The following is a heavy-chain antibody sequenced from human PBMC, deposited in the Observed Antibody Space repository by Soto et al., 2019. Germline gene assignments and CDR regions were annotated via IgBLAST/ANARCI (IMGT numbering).Heavy chain of an antibody. D-gene: IGHD2-2*01. CDR1: GFTFSNAW. V-gene: IGHV3-15*01. CDR2: IKSKTDGGTT. CDR3: TTAWGYCSSTSCYYFDY. Sequence: EVQLVESGGGLVKPGGSLRLSCAASGFTFSNAWMSWVRQAPGKGLEWVGRIKSKTDGGTTDYAAPVKGRFTISRDDSKNTLYLQMNSLKTEDTAVYYCTTAWGYCSSTSCYYFDYWGPGTLVTVSS. J-gene: IGHJ4*02.